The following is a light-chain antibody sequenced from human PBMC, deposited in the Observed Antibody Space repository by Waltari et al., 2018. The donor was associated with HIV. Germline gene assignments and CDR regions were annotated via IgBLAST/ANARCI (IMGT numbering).Light chain of an antibody. CDR3: HDYDSYS. CDR2: RSS. CDR1: HSVSRF. J-gene: IGKJ2*03. V-gene: IGKV1-5*03. Sequence: TQMTQSPSTLSASVGDTVTITCRASHSVSRFLAWYQQKPGQAPKLLIYRSSILETGVPSRFSGTGYGTEFALTISSLQPDDLATYYCHDYDSYSFGQGTKLELK.